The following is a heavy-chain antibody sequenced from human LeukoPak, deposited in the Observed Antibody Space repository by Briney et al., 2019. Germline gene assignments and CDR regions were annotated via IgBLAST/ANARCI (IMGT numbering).Heavy chain of an antibody. J-gene: IGHJ4*02. V-gene: IGHV4-34*01. Sequence: SETLSLTCAVYGGSFSGYYWSWIRQPPGKGLEWIGEINHSGSTNYNPSLKSRVTISVDTSKNQFSLKLSSVTAADTAVYYCARSRVTRYGSGSYGYWGQGTLATVSS. CDR1: GGSFSGYY. D-gene: IGHD3-10*01. CDR3: ARSRVTRYGSGSYGY. CDR2: INHSGST.